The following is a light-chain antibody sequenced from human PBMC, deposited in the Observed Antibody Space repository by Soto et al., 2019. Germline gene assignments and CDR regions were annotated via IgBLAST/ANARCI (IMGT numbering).Light chain of an antibody. CDR2: AAS. J-gene: IGKJ4*02. CDR3: QKCKVAPFT. CDR1: QGIYSR. Sequence: QMTQSPSSVSASVGATVTITCRASQGIYSRLAWYQQKPGKAPKLLIYAASTLHSGVPSRFTGSGSGTDFTLTISSLQPEDAATYHCQKCKVAPFTFGGGTKVDIK. V-gene: IGKV1-27*01.